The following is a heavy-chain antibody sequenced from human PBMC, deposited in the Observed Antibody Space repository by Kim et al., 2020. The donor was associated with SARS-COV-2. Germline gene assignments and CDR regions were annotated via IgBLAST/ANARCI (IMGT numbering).Heavy chain of an antibody. D-gene: IGHD5-18*01. J-gene: IGHJ4*02. CDR3: AREEKGYSYGNYFDY. Sequence: QKFQGRVTITADESTSTAYMELSSLRSEDTAVYYCAREEKGYSYGNYFDYWGQGTLVTVSS. V-gene: IGHV1-69*01.